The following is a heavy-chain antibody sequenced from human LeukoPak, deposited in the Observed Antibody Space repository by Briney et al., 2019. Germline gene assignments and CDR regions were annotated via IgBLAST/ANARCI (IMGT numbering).Heavy chain of an antibody. J-gene: IGHJ4*02. CDR3: AKGGSYTIDY. Sequence: GGSLRLSCAGSGFTFGSYWMSWVRQAPGKGLVWVSRINSDGSSTSYADSVKGRFTISRDNAKNTLHLQMKSLTVEDTAVYYCAKGGSYTIDYWGQGILVSVSS. V-gene: IGHV3-74*01. D-gene: IGHD1-26*01. CDR2: INSDGSST. CDR1: GFTFGSYW.